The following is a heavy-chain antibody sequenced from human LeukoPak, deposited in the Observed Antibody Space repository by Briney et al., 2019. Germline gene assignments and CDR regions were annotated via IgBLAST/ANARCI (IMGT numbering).Heavy chain of an antibody. J-gene: IGHJ6*03. CDR2: ISAYNGNT. Sequence: GASVKVSCKASGYTFTSYGISWVRQAPGQGLEWMGWISAYNGNTNYAQKLQGRVTMTTDTSTSTAYMELRSLRSDDTAVYYCASTVAGTSNYYYMDVWGKGTTVTVSS. V-gene: IGHV1-18*01. CDR1: GYTFTSYG. D-gene: IGHD6-19*01. CDR3: ASTVAGTSNYYYMDV.